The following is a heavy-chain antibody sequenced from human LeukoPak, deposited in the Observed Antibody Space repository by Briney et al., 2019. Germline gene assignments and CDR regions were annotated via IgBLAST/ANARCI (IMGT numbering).Heavy chain of an antibody. CDR2: INAGNGNT. CDR1: GYTFTSYA. CDR3: ARDAPSIYYDSSGYSYYYYGMDV. D-gene: IGHD3-22*01. Sequence: ASVKVSCKASGYTFTSYAMHWVRQAPGQRLEWMGWINAGNGNTKYSQKFQGRVTITRDTSASTAYMELSSLRSDDTAVYYCARDAPSIYYDSSGYSYYYYGMDVWGQGTTVTVSS. J-gene: IGHJ6*02. V-gene: IGHV1-3*01.